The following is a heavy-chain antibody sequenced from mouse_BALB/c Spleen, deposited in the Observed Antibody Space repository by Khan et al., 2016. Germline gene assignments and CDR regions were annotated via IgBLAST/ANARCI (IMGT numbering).Heavy chain of an antibody. CDR1: GCNIKDTY. CDR3: ARRGPIFYYGSSFGY. D-gene: IGHD1-1*01. J-gene: IGHJ2*01. CDR2: IDPANVNS. V-gene: IGHV14-3*02. Sequence: VQLQQSGAEIVKPGASVKLSCTASGCNIKDTYMHWVRQRPEQGLEWIGRIDPANVNSKYDPNFQGKATITADTYSNTAYLQLSGLTSEDTAVYFCARRGPIFYYGSSFGYWGQGTALTVSS.